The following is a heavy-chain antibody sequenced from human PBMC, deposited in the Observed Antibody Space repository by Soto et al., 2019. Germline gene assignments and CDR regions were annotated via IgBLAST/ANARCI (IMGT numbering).Heavy chain of an antibody. V-gene: IGHV4-59*01. CDR1: GGSISSYY. J-gene: IGHJ3*02. CDR2: IYYSGST. D-gene: IGHD4-17*01. CDR3: SRSTFYGDPDAFDI. Sequence: SETLSLTCTVSGGSISSYYWSWVRQPPGKGLEWIGYIYYSGSTNYNPSLKSRVTISVDTSKNQFSLKLSSVTAADTAVYYCSRSTFYGDPDAFDIWGQGTMVPVAS.